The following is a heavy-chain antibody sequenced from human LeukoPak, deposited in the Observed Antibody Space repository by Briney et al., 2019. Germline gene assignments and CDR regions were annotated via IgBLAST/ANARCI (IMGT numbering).Heavy chain of an antibody. V-gene: IGHV3-23*01. CDR3: ARDGPEGGGDY. D-gene: IGHD3-16*01. J-gene: IGHJ4*02. Sequence: GGSLKLSCAASGFTFSTYAMSWVRQAPGKGLEWVSAISGSGDNTYYADSVKGQFTISRDNSKSTLYLQVNSLRAEDTAVYYCARDGPEGGGDYWGQGTLVTVSS. CDR2: ISGSGDNT. CDR1: GFTFSTYA.